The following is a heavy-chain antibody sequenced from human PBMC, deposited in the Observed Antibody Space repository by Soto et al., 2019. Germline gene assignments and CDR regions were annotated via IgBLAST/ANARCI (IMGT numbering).Heavy chain of an antibody. Sequence: EVQLVESGGGLVQPGGSLRVSCAASEFTFNSHWMTWVRQAPGKGLEWVANIKQDGSEEHYVDSVKGRFTISRDNTKNSLYLQMDSLRVEDTAVYYCARCSGAGSTFAYWGQGTLVTVSS. CDR3: ARCSGAGSTFAY. D-gene: IGHD6-25*01. CDR2: IKQDGSEE. J-gene: IGHJ4*02. V-gene: IGHV3-7*04. CDR1: EFTFNSHW.